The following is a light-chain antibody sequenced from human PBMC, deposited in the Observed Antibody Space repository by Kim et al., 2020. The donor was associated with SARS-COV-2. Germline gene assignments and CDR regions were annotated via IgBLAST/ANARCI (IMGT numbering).Light chain of an antibody. V-gene: IGLV7-46*01. J-gene: IGLJ2*01. CDR2: DTG. Sequence: GGTVTLHCDSSTGAVTSGRYPYWFQQEPGQAPRTLIYDTGNRHSWTPARFSGSLLGGKAALTLSAAQPEDEADYYCLLSYSDSRIFGGGTKLAVL. CDR1: TGAVTSGRY. CDR3: LLSYSDSRI.